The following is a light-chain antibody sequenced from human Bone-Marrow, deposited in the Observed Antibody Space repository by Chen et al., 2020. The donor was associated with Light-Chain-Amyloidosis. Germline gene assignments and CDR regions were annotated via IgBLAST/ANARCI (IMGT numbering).Light chain of an antibody. CDR3: QSADSSGTYEVI. CDR2: RDT. J-gene: IGLJ2*01. CDR1: DLPTKY. Sequence: SYQLTHPPSVSLSPAQTATIPCSRDDLPTKYAYWYQQKPGQAPVLVIHRDTERPSGISERFSGSSSGTTATLTISGVQAEDEADYHCQSADSSGTYEVIFGGGTKLTVL. V-gene: IGLV3-25*03.